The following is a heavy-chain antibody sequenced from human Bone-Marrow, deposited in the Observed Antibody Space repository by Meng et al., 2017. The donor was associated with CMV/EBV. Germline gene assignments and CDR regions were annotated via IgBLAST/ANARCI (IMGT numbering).Heavy chain of an antibody. Sequence: GESLKISCAASGFTFSSYWMSWVRQAPGKGLEWVANIKQDGSEKYYVDSVKGRFTISRDNAKNSLYLQMNSLRAEDTAVYYGARGYHLDYWGQGTLVTVSS. CDR2: IKQDGSEK. CDR1: GFTFSSYW. CDR3: ARGYHLDY. V-gene: IGHV3-7*04. J-gene: IGHJ4*02. D-gene: IGHD1-14*01.